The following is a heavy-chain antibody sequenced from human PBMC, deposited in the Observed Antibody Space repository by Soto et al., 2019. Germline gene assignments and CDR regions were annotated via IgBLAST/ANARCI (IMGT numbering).Heavy chain of an antibody. D-gene: IGHD3-16*01. V-gene: IGHV1-69*01. CDR3: SRHVSLVYDYGTFPYYSMAV. CDR1: GGTFSSHA. CDR2: IILFFKAA. J-gene: IGHJ6*02. Sequence: QVQLVQSGAEVKKPGSSVKVSCTASGGTFSSHAISWVRQAPGQGLERMGGIILFFKAANYAQKFQGRVPRSTVDATSTAYMDLYSLRSDDTAVYSCSRHVSLVYDYGTFPYYSMAVSGRGATETVFS.